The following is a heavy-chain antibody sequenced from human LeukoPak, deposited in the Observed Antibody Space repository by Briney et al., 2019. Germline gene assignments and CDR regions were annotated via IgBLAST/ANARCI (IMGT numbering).Heavy chain of an antibody. CDR3: ARRPYYYDSRGQIRHPFDY. CDR1: GYSFTSYW. V-gene: IGHV5-51*01. D-gene: IGHD3-22*01. Sequence: GESLKISCKGPGYSFTSYWIGWVRQMPGKGLEWMGIIYPGDSDTRYSPSFQGQVTISADKSISTAYLQWSSLKASDTAMYYCARRPYYYDSRGQIRHPFDYWGQGTLVTVSS. CDR2: IYPGDSDT. J-gene: IGHJ4*02.